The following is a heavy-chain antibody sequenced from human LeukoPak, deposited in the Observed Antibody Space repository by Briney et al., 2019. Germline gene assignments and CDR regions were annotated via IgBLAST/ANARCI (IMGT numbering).Heavy chain of an antibody. CDR1: GFTFSSYA. CDR2: ISGSGGST. D-gene: IGHD2-15*01. CDR3: ATHLGGYCSGGSCYRSYGMDV. Sequence: GGSLRLSCAASGFTFSSYAMSWVRQAPEKGLEWVSAISGSGGSTYYADSVKGRFTISRDNSKNTLYLQMNSLRAEDTAVYYCATHLGGYCSGGSCYRSYGMDVWGQGTTVTVSS. V-gene: IGHV3-23*01. J-gene: IGHJ6*02.